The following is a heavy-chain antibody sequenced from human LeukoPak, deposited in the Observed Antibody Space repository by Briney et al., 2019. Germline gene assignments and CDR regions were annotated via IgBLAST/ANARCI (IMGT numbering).Heavy chain of an antibody. CDR2: IIPILGIA. J-gene: IGHJ4*02. D-gene: IGHD2-15*01. CDR3: VLVVVAAAPYYFDY. CDR1: GGTFSSYV. Sequence: VASVKVSCKASGGTFSSYVISWVRQAPGQGLEWMGRIIPILGIANYAQKFQGRVTITADKSTSTAYMELSSLRSEDTAVYYCVLVVVAAAPYYFDYWGQGTLVTVSS. V-gene: IGHV1-69*04.